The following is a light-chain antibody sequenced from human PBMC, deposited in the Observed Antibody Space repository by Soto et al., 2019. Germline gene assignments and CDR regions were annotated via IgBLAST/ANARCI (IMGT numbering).Light chain of an antibody. J-gene: IGKJ5*01. CDR1: ESVTDY. Sequence: EIVLTQSPATLSLSPGERGTLSCRASESVTDYLAWYQQKPGQAPRLLVYDVSNRAAGIPTRFSGGGSGTDFTLTISNVEPEDFAVYYCQQYNNWPPITFGQGTRLEIK. V-gene: IGKV3-11*01. CDR3: QQYNNWPPIT. CDR2: DVS.